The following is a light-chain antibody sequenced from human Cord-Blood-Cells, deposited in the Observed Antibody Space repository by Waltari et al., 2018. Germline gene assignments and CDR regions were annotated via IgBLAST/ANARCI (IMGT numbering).Light chain of an antibody. CDR2: YDD. CDR3: AAWDDSLNGWV. Sequence: HSVLPQPPSGSEASRQRVTIPCSGSSSNTGNNALTWYQQLPGKAPKLLIYYDDLLPSGVSDRFSGSKSGTSASLAISGLQSEDEADYYCAAWDDSLNGWVFGGGTKLTVL. J-gene: IGLJ3*02. V-gene: IGLV1-36*01. CDR1: SSNTGNNA.